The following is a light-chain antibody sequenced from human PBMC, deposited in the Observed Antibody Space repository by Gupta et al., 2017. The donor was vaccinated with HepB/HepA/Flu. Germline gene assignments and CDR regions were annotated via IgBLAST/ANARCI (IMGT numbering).Light chain of an antibody. CDR2: GAS. J-gene: IGKJ4*01. Sequence: EIVMTQSPATLSVSPGERATLSCRASQSVSSNLAWYQQKLGQAPRLLIYGASTRATGIPARVSGSGSGTEFTLTISSLQSEDFAVYYCQQYNNWPPLTFGGGTKVEIK. V-gene: IGKV3-15*01. CDR3: QQYNNWPPLT. CDR1: QSVSSN.